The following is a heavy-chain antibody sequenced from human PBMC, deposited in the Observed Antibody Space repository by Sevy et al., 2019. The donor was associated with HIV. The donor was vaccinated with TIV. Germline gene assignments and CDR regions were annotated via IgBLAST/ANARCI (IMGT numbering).Heavy chain of an antibody. CDR2: TKEDGSER. CDR1: GFSFSIYW. Sequence: GGSLRLSCAPSGFSFSIYWMSWVRQAPGKGLEWVASTKEDGSERKYVDSVKGRFIISRDNAKNALYLQMNSLRAEDTAVYYCVRDFDKDDSGYSDWFDSWGQGTLVTVSS. CDR3: VRDFDKDDSGYSDWFDS. J-gene: IGHJ5*01. V-gene: IGHV3-7*01. D-gene: IGHD3-22*01.